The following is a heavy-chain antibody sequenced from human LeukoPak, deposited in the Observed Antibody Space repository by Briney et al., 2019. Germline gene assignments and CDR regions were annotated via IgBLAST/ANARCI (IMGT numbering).Heavy chain of an antibody. CDR1: GGSISGSSYY. Sequence: SETLSLTRTVSGGSISGSSYYWGWIRQPPGKGLEWIGSIYYSGSTYYNPSLKSRVTISVDTSKNQFSLKLSSVTAADTAVYYCARLRHSEPGSRSWYFGSWGQGTLVTVSS. D-gene: IGHD6-13*01. J-gene: IGHJ4*02. V-gene: IGHV4-39*01. CDR2: IYYSGST. CDR3: ARLRHSEPGSRSWYFGS.